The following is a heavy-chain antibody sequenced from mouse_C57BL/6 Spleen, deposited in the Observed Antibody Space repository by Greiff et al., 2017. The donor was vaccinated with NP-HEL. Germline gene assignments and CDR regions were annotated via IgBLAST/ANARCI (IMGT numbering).Heavy chain of an antibody. CDR1: GYSITSGYY. J-gene: IGHJ2*01. CDR3: AREGITTVVAYYFDY. D-gene: IGHD1-1*01. CDR2: ISYDGSN. V-gene: IGHV3-6*01. Sequence: EVQLQQSGPGLVKPSQSLSLTCSVTGYSITSGYYWNWIRQFPGNKLEWMGYISYDGSNNYNPSLKNRISITRDTSKNQFFLTLNSVTTEDTATYYCAREGITTVVAYYFDYWGQGTTLTVSS.